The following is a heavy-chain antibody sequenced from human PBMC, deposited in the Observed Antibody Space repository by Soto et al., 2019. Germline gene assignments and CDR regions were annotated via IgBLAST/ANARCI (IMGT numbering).Heavy chain of an antibody. J-gene: IGHJ4*02. Sequence: QVQLQESGPGLVKPSETLSLTCTVSVGSISSYYWSWIREPPGKGLEWIGYVYSSGRTSYNPSLRSRVTISVDTSNNQFSLDLSSVTAADTAVYYGARGSELWPYWGQGTLVTVSS. CDR2: VYSSGRT. V-gene: IGHV4-59*01. CDR1: VGSISSYY. CDR3: ARGSELWPY. D-gene: IGHD5-18*01.